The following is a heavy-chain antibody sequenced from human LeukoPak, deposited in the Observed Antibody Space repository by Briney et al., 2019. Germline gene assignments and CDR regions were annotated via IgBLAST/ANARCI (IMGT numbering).Heavy chain of an antibody. J-gene: IGHJ4*02. V-gene: IGHV3-30*02. D-gene: IGHD3-16*01. Sequence: GGSLRLSCITSGFTFSLFGMHWARQAPGKGLEWVAFIQYNGNVQYYADSVKGRFTISRDNSKDTLYLQMNSLRGEDSAVYYCAKDLIYWGKGTLVTVSS. CDR1: GFTFSLFG. CDR2: IQYNGNVQ. CDR3: AKDLIY.